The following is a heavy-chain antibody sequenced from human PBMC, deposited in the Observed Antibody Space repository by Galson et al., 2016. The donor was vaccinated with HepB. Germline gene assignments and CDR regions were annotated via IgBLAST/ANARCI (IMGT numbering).Heavy chain of an antibody. J-gene: IGHJ4*02. CDR1: GFTFSSYA. CDR2: ISAASNT. Sequence: SLRLSCAASGFTFSSYAMSWVRQAPGKGLEWVSVISAASNTYYTDSVKGRFTVSRDNAKNSVYLHMNSLRDEDTAVYFCARNMLRAAYFDYWSQGTLVTVSS. CDR3: ARNMLRAAYFDY. V-gene: IGHV3-23*01. D-gene: IGHD2-15*01.